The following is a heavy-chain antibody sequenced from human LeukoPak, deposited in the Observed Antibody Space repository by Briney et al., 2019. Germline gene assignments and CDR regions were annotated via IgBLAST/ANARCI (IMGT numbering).Heavy chain of an antibody. V-gene: IGHV3-9*01. CDR1: GFTFDDYA. CDR2: ISWNSGSI. Sequence: GGSLRLSCAASGFTFDDYAIHWVRQAPGKGLEWVSGISWNSGSIGYADSVKGRFTISRDNAKNSLYLQMNSLRAEDTALYYCAKSDRDGYKMGIFDYWGQGTLVTVSS. J-gene: IGHJ4*02. D-gene: IGHD5-24*01. CDR3: AKSDRDGYKMGIFDY.